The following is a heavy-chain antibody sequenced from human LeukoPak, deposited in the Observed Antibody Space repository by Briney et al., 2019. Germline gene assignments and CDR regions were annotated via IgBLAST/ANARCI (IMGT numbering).Heavy chain of an antibody. Sequence: PGGSLRLSCAASGFTFDDYAMHWVRQAPGKGLEWVSLISGDGGETYYADSVKGRFTISRDNSKNSLYLQIHSLRSEDTALYYCAKPRLSSKWAGLGYWGQGALVTLSS. CDR2: ISGDGGET. CDR3: AKPRLSSKWAGLGY. CDR1: GFTFDDYA. J-gene: IGHJ4*02. D-gene: IGHD6-19*01. V-gene: IGHV3-43*02.